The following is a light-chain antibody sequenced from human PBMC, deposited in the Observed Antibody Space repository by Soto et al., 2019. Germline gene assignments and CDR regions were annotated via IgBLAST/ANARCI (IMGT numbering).Light chain of an antibody. CDR3: QKYGSVPRT. CDR2: GAS. V-gene: IGKV1-27*01. J-gene: IGKJ1*01. CDR1: QDINIY. Sequence: DIQMTQSPSSLSASIGDRVTITCRASQDINIYLAWYQQQPGRVPKLLIYGASILQSGVPSRFSGSGSGTDFTLTISSLQPEDVPTYYCQKYGSVPRTFGQGTRVEIK.